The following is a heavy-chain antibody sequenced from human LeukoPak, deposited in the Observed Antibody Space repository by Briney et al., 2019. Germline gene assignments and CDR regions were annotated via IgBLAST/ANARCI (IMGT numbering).Heavy chain of an antibody. V-gene: IGHV3-33*01. D-gene: IGHD5-24*01. CDR1: GFTFSSYG. Sequence: GGSLRLSCAASGFTFSSYGMHWVRQAPGKGLEWVAVIWYDGSNKYYADSVKGRFTISRDNSKKTLYLQMNSLRAEDTAVYYCARKGVGYNAAVGFDYWGQGTLVTVSS. J-gene: IGHJ4*02. CDR3: ARKGVGYNAAVGFDY. CDR2: IWYDGSNK.